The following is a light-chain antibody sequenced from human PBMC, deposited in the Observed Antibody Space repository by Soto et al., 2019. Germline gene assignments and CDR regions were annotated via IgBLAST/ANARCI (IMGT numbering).Light chain of an antibody. J-gene: IGLJ2*01. CDR3: CSYAGSSTLVV. CDR2: EGS. Sequence: QSALTQPASVSGSPGQSITISCTGTSSDVGSYNLVSWYQQHPGKAPKPMIYEGSKRPPGVSNRFSGSKSGNTASLTISGLQAEDEADYYCCSYAGSSTLVVFGGGTKLTVL. V-gene: IGLV2-23*01. CDR1: SSDVGSYNL.